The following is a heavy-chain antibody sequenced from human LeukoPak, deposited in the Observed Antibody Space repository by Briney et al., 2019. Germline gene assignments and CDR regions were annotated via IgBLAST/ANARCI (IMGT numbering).Heavy chain of an antibody. CDR1: GFTFSTYW. CDR3: AKDREHIVVVIAPDAFDI. D-gene: IGHD2-21*01. V-gene: IGHV3-74*01. Sequence: GGSLRLSCAASGFTFSTYWMHWVRQAPGKGLVWVSRITPDGTSTTYADSVKGRFTISRDNSKNTLYLQMNSLRAEDTAVYYCAKDREHIVVVIAPDAFDIWGQGTIVTVSS. J-gene: IGHJ3*02. CDR2: ITPDGTST.